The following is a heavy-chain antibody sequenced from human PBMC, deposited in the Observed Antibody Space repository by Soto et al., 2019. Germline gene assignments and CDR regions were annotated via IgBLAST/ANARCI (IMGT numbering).Heavy chain of an antibody. CDR2: INHSGST. CDR3: ARDVPDYFYCRCCYDDNAYDI. D-gene: IGHD3-22*01. J-gene: IGHJ3*02. V-gene: IGHV4-34*01. Sequence: SETLSLTCAVYGGSSRGYYWSWIRQPPGKGKEWIGEINHSGSTNYNPSLKSRVTISVDTSKNQFSLKLSSVTAADTAVYYCARDVPDYFYCRCCYDDNAYDIWARGTMVPVSS. CDR1: GGSSRGYY.